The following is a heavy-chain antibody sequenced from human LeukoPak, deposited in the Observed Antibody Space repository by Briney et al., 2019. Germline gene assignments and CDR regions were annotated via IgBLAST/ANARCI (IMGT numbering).Heavy chain of an antibody. V-gene: IGHV4-59*01. D-gene: IGHD5-12*01. Sequence: SETLSLTCTVSGGSISSYYWSWIRQPPGKGLEWIGYIYYSGSTNYNPSPKSRVTISVDTSKNQFSLKLSSVTAADTAVYYCARGGGSGYDFPDYWGQGTLVTVSS. CDR2: IYYSGST. CDR3: ARGGGSGYDFPDY. CDR1: GGSISSYY. J-gene: IGHJ4*02.